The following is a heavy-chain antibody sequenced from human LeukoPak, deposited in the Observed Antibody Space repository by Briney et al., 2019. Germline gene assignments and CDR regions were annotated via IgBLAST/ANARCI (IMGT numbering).Heavy chain of an antibody. CDR2: IYHSGST. D-gene: IGHD2-2*01. V-gene: IGHV4-38-2*02. Sequence: SETLSLTCTVSGYSISSGYYWGWIRQPPGKGLEWIGSIYHSGSTYYNPSLKSRVTISVDTSKNQFSLKLSSVTAADTAVYYCARDSVGPIGSNFDYWGQGTPVTVSS. CDR1: GYSISSGYY. CDR3: ARDSVGPIGSNFDY. J-gene: IGHJ4*02.